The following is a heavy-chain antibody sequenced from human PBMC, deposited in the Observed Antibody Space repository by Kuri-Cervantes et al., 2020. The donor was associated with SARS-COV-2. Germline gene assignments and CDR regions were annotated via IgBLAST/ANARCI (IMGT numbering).Heavy chain of an antibody. D-gene: IGHD1/OR15-1a*01. CDR2: IYYSGST. V-gene: IGHV4-59*06. Sequence: SETLSLTCTVSGGSISSYYWSWIRQPPGKGLEWIGYIYYSGSTYYNPSLKSRVTISVDTSKNQFSLKLSSVTAADTAVYYCARGSVGTTVRDIDYWGQGTRVT. J-gene: IGHJ4*02. CDR1: GGSISSYY. CDR3: ARGSVGTTVRDIDY.